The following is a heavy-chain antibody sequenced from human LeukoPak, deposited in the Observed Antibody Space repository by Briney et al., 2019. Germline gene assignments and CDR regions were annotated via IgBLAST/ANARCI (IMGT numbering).Heavy chain of an antibody. Sequence: ASVKVSCKASGYTFTSYGISWVRQAPGQGLEWMGWISAYNGNTNYAQKLQGRVTMTTDTSTSTAYMELRSLRSDDTAVYYCARDGDRYCSGGSCYYYYYGKDVWGKGTTVTVSS. CDR2: ISAYNGNT. V-gene: IGHV1-18*04. J-gene: IGHJ6*04. CDR3: ARDGDRYCSGGSCYYYYYGKDV. CDR1: GYTFTSYG. D-gene: IGHD2-15*01.